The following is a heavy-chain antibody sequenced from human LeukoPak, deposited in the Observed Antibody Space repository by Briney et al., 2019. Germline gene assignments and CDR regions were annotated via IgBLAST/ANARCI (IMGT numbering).Heavy chain of an antibody. J-gene: IGHJ6*02. CDR1: GFTVSSNH. D-gene: IGHD1-1*01. Sequence: GGSLRLSCAASGFTVSSNHMSWVRHAPGKGLEWVSVIYSGGSTYYADSVKGRFTISRDNSKNMLYLQMNSLRAEDTAVYYRARGNWNDAYGMDVWGQGTTVTISS. CDR3: ARGNWNDAYGMDV. V-gene: IGHV3-66*01. CDR2: IYSGGST.